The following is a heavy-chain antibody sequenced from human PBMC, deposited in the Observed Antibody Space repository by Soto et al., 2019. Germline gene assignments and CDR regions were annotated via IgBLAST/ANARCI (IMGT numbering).Heavy chain of an antibody. Sequence: GGSLRLSCSASVFTFSSYAMHWVRQAPGKGLEYVSAISSNGGSTYYADSVKGRFTISRDNSKNTLYLQMNSLRAEDTAVYYCAKDLSVWFGELDAFDIWGQGTMVTVSS. V-gene: IGHV3-64*04. CDR3: AKDLSVWFGELDAFDI. J-gene: IGHJ3*02. CDR2: ISSNGGST. D-gene: IGHD3-10*01. CDR1: VFTFSSYA.